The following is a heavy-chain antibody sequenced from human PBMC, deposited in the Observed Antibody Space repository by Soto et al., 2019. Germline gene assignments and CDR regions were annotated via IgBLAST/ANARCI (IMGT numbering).Heavy chain of an antibody. J-gene: IGHJ3*01. CDR1: GYSFTNYW. V-gene: IGHV5-51*01. CDR2: IFPGDSDT. Sequence: PGESLKISCKGSGYSFTNYWIAWVRQMPGKGLEWMGIIFPGDSDTRYSPSFQGQVTISADKSISTAYLQWSSLKASDTAMYYCTKAVAGASALWGQGTMVTVSS. CDR3: TKAVAGASAL. D-gene: IGHD6-19*01.